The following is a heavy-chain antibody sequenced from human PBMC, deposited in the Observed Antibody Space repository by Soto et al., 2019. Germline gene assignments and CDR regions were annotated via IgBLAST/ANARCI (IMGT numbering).Heavy chain of an antibody. CDR2: IYYSGST. CDR3: ARGGIAAAGTHWFDP. CDR1: GGSISSGGYY. J-gene: IGHJ5*02. V-gene: IGHV4-31*02. D-gene: IGHD6-13*01. Sequence: SETLSLTXTVSGGSISSGGYYWSWIRQHPGKGLEWIGYIYYSGSTYYNPSLKSRVTISVDTSKNQFSLKLSSVTAADTAVYYCARGGIAAAGTHWFDPWGQGTLVTVSS.